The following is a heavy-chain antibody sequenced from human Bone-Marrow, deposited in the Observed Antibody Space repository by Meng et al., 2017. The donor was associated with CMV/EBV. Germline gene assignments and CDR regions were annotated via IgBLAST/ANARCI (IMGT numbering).Heavy chain of an antibody. D-gene: IGHD3-3*01. CDR3: ARVNYDFWSGYNY. CDR1: GFTVSSNY. Sequence: GGSLRLSCAASGFTVSSNYMSWVRQAPGKGLEWVSVIYSGGSTYYADSVKGRFTISRDNSKNTLYLQMNSLRAEDTAVYYCARVNYDFWSGYNYWGQRTLVTVSS. CDR2: IYSGGST. J-gene: IGHJ4*02. V-gene: IGHV3-66*02.